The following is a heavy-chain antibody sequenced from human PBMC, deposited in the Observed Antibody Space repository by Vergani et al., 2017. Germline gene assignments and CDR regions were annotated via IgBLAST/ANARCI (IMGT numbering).Heavy chain of an antibody. CDR2: IIPIFGTA. CDR3: ASRDITIFGVVIIRGYYYYGMDV. J-gene: IGHJ6*02. V-gene: IGHV1-69*01. CDR1: GGTFSSYA. D-gene: IGHD3-3*01. Sequence: QVQLVQSGAEVKKPGSSVKVSCKASGGTFSSYAISWVRQAPGQGLEWMGGIIPIFGTANYAQKFQGRVTITADESTSPAYMELNSLRAEDTAVYYCASRDITIFGVVIIRGYYYYGMDVWGQGTTVTVSS.